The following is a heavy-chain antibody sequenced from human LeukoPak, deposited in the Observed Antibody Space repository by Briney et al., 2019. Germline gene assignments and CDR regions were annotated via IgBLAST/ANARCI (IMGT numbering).Heavy chain of an antibody. J-gene: IGHJ4*02. CDR1: AGSMNSAY. D-gene: IGHD1-7*01. CDR2: IYSSGSS. Sequence: PSETLSLTCTVSAGSMNSAYWSWIRQPAGKGLEWIGRIYSSGSSDYNPSLKSRVFMSVDTSKSLFSLKLSSVTAADTAVYYCARAGTGATLFDYWGQGILVTVSS. CDR3: ARAGTGATLFDY. V-gene: IGHV4-4*07.